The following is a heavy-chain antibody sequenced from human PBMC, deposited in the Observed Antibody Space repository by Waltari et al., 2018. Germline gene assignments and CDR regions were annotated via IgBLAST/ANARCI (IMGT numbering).Heavy chain of an antibody. Sequence: EVQLVESGVGLVQPGGSLRLSCLSSGFTFGSHWMSWVHQAPEKGLEWGADIKQDGTQQYYVDSVKGRFTVSRDNHKNSLFLQMNSLRAEDTAVYYCARALPGEITVYDYWAQGALVTVSS. D-gene: IGHD3-10*01. CDR2: IKQDGTQQ. CDR1: GFTFGSHW. V-gene: IGHV3-7*01. J-gene: IGHJ4*02. CDR3: ARALPGEITVYDY.